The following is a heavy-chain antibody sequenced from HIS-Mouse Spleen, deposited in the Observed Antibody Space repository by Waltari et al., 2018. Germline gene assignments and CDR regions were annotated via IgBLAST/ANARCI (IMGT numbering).Heavy chain of an antibody. CDR3: ARMGPASGSYGDY. D-gene: IGHD1-26*01. V-gene: IGHV4-34*01. J-gene: IGHJ4*02. Sequence: QVQLQQWGAGLLKPSETLSPPCAFYGGSFSGYYWSWIRQPPGKGLEWIGEINHSGSTNYNPSLKSRVTISVDTSKNQFSLKLSSVTAADTAVYYCARMGPASGSYGDYWGQGTLVTVSS. CDR1: GGSFSGYY. CDR2: INHSGST.